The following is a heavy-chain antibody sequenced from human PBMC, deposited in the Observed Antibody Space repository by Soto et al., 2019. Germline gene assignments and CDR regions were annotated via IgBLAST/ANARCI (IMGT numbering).Heavy chain of an antibody. CDR3: ARAGGDYGDYPAHYYYYGMDV. D-gene: IGHD4-17*01. J-gene: IGHJ6*02. CDR2: IIPLFGTA. CDR1: GGTFSSYA. V-gene: IGHV1-69*01. Sequence: QVQLVQSGAEVKKPGSSVKVSCKASGGTFSSYAISWVRQAPGQGLEWMGGIIPLFGTANYAQKFQGRVTITADESTSTAYMELSSLRSEDTAVYYCARAGGDYGDYPAHYYYYGMDVWGQGTTVTVSS.